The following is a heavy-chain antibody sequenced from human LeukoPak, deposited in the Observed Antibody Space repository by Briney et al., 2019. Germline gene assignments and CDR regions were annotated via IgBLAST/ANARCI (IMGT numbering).Heavy chain of an antibody. CDR1: GGSFSGYY. V-gene: IGHV4-39*01. CDR3: AREIAAAGTSWFDP. J-gene: IGHJ5*02. Sequence: SETLSLTCAVYGGSFSGYYWGWIRQPPGKGLEGVGSIYYSGSTYYNPSRKSRVTISVDSSKHQFSLQLSSVTAADTAVYYCAREIAAAGTSWFDPWGQGTLVTVSS. D-gene: IGHD6-13*01. CDR2: IYYSGST.